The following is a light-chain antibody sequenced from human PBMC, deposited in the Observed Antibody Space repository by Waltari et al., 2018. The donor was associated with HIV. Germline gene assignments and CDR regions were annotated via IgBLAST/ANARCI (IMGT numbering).Light chain of an antibody. J-gene: IGLJ3*02. CDR1: SNDVGGYNY. Sequence: QSALTPPASVSGSPGQSIPISCTGSSNDVGGYNYLPWSQQHPGKAPRLMFYDVSTRPSGVSDRFSGSKSGDTASLTISGLRPVDEADYYCESYTSTIVWVFGGGTRLTVL. CDR3: ESYTSTIVWV. V-gene: IGLV2-14*03. CDR2: DVS.